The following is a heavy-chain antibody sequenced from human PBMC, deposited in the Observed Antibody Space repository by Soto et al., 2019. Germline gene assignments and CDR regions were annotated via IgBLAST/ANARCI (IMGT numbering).Heavy chain of an antibody. Sequence: PSETLSLTCTVSGGSISSSTYYWGWFRQPPGKGPEWIGSIYYSGSTYYSPSLKSRVTISIDTSKNQFSLKLSSVTAADTAVYYCARGSGYYYWDDYWGQGTLVTISS. CDR2: IYYSGST. V-gene: IGHV4-39*02. CDR3: ARGSGYYYWDDY. CDR1: GGSISSSTYY. J-gene: IGHJ4*02. D-gene: IGHD3-22*01.